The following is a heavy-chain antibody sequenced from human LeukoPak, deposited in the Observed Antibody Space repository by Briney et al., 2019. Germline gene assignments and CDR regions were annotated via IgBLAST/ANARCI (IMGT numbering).Heavy chain of an antibody. Sequence: ASVKVSCKASGYTFTSYAMHWVRQAPGQRLEWVGWINAGNGNTKYSQKFQGRVTITRDTSASTAYMELSSLRSEDTAVYYCARDTGLYVITDWGQGALVTVSS. CDR2: INAGNGNT. D-gene: IGHD2-8*01. V-gene: IGHV1-3*01. CDR1: GYTFTSYA. CDR3: ARDTGLYVITD. J-gene: IGHJ4*02.